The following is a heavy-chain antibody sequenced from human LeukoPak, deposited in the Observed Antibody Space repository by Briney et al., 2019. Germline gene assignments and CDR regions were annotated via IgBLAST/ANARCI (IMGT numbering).Heavy chain of an antibody. D-gene: IGHD3-10*01. CDR3: ARTRHQLLWFGEFLHYFDY. CDR1: GGSIGSSSYY. Sequence: SETLSLTWTVSGGSIGSSSYYWGWIRQPPGKGLEWIGSIYYSGSTYYNPSLKSRVTISVDTSKNQFSPKLSSVTAADTAVYYCARTRHQLLWFGEFLHYFDYWGQGTLVTVSS. CDR2: IYYSGST. V-gene: IGHV4-39*01. J-gene: IGHJ4*02.